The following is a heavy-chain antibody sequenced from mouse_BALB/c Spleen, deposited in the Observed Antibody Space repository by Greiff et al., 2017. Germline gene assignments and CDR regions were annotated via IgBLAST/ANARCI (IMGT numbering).Heavy chain of an antibody. V-gene: IGHV1-5*01. Sequence: VQLQQSGTVLARPGASVKMSCKASGYTFTSYWMHWVKQRPGQGLEWIGAIYPGNSDTSYNQKFKGEAKLTAVTSTSTDYLEHSSLTNEDSAVYYCTRGGDDDYFDYWGQGTTLTVSS. CDR1: GYTFTSYW. J-gene: IGHJ2*01. CDR3: TRGGDDDYFDY. CDR2: IYPGNSDT.